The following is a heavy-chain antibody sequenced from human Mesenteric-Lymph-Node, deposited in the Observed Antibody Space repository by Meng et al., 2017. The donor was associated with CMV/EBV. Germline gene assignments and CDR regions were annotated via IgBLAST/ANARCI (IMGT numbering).Heavy chain of an antibody. J-gene: IGHJ4*02. CDR2: INPNSGGT. Sequence: ASVKVSCKASGYTFTGYYMHWVRQAPGQGLEWMGWINPNSGGTNYAQKFQGRVTMTRDTSISTAYMELSRLRSDDTAVYDCARGKYSSSWYYFDYWGQGTLVTVSS. D-gene: IGHD6-13*01. V-gene: IGHV1-2*02. CDR1: GYTFTGYY. CDR3: ARGKYSSSWYYFDY.